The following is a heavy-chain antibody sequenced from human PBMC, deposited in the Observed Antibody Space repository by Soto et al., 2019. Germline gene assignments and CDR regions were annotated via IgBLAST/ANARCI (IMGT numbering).Heavy chain of an antibody. CDR3: ASRQRYSGGVDY. J-gene: IGHJ4*02. D-gene: IGHD2-15*01. V-gene: IGHV3-53*01. CDR1: GFTVSSNY. CDR2: IYSGGST. Sequence: EVQLMESGGGLIQPGGSLRLSCAASGFTVSSNYMSWVRQAPGKGLEWVSIIYSGGSTYYADSVKGRFTISRDNSKNTLYLQMNSLRAEDTAVYYCASRQRYSGGVDYWGQGTPVTVSS.